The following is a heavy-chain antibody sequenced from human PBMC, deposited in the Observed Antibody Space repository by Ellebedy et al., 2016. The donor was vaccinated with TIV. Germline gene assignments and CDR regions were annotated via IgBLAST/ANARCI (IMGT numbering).Heavy chain of an antibody. CDR1: GYSFTSYW. D-gene: IGHD3-22*01. CDR3: ARLQYYYDRRGAFDI. CDR2: IYPGDSDT. Sequence: ASVKVSCKGSGYSFTSYWIGWVRQMPGKGLEWMGIIYPGDSDTRYSPSFQGQVTISADKSISTAYLQWSSLKASDTAMYYCARLQYYYDRRGAFDIWGQGTMVTVSS. J-gene: IGHJ3*02. V-gene: IGHV5-51*01.